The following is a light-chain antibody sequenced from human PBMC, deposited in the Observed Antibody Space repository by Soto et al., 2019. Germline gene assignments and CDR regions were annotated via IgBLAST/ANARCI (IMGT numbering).Light chain of an antibody. CDR1: RSIGDW. CDR2: DVS. V-gene: IGKV1-5*01. J-gene: IGKJ1*01. CDR3: QQHNNSPWT. Sequence: IQMTQSPPTLSASVGDRVAITCRASRSIGDWLAWYQQKPGRAPKLLISDVSRLESGVPSRFSGSGSGTEFTLTISSLQTDDFATYYCQQHNNSPWTFGQGTKVDIK.